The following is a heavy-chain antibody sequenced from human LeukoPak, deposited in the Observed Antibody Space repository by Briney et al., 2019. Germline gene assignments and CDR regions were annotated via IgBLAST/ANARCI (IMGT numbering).Heavy chain of an antibody. D-gene: IGHD3-10*01. CDR1: GGSISSYY. V-gene: IGHV4-59*01. Sequence: SETLSLTCTVSGGSISSYYWSWIRQPPGKGLEWIGYIYYSGSTNYNPSLKSRVTIAVDTSKNQLSMKLSSVTAADTAVYYCARRGYYGSGSYYNSYYYYYYMDVWGKGTTVTVSS. CDR3: ARRGYYGSGSYYNSYYYYYYMDV. CDR2: IYYSGST. J-gene: IGHJ6*03.